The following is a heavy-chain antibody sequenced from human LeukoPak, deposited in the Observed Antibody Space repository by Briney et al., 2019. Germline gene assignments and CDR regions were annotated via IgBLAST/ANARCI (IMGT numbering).Heavy chain of an antibody. Sequence: SETLSLTCTVSGDSSSSANYYWSWIRQPPGKGLEWIGYIYYGGSTYYSPSLKSRVTISVDTPKNQFFLKLSSVTAADTAVYYCAREATMVRGISWFDPWGQGTLVTVSS. J-gene: IGHJ5*02. CDR2: IYYGGST. CDR1: GDSSSSANYY. V-gene: IGHV4-30-4*01. CDR3: AREATMVRGISWFDP. D-gene: IGHD3-10*01.